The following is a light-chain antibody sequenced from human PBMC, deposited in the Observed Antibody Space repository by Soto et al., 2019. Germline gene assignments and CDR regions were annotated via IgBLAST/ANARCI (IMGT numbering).Light chain of an antibody. CDR1: QSVSSN. CDR3: QQYNNWPFT. V-gene: IGKV3-15*01. J-gene: IGKJ3*01. CDR2: GAS. Sequence: EIVMKQSPATLSVSPGERATLSCRASQSVSSNLAWYQQKPGQAPRLLIYGASTRATGIPARFSGSGSGTEFTLTISSLQSGDFAVYYCQQYNNWPFTFGPGTKVDIK.